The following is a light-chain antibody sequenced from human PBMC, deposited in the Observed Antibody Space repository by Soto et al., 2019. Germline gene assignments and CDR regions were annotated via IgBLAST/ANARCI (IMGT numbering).Light chain of an antibody. Sequence: DIQLTQSPSSLSASVGDRVTITCRARQSLSSYLNWYQQKPGKAPKLLIYAASSLQSGVPSRFSGSGSGTDFTLTSSSLQPEDFATYYGQQSYSTPYTFGQGTKLEIK. CDR3: QQSYSTPYT. J-gene: IGKJ2*01. V-gene: IGKV1-39*01. CDR1: QSLSSY. CDR2: AAS.